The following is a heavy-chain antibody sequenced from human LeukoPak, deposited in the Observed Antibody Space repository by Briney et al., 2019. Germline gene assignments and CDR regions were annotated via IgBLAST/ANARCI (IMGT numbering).Heavy chain of an antibody. D-gene: IGHD6-19*01. V-gene: IGHV4-39*01. J-gene: IGHJ5*02. Sequence: SETLSLTCTVSGGSISSSSYYWGWIRQPPGKGLEWIGSIYYSGSTYYNPSLKSRVTISVDTSKNQFSLKLSSVTAADTAVYYCAIYMRPSGWSNWFDPWGQGTLVTVSS. CDR2: IYYSGST. CDR3: AIYMRPSGWSNWFDP. CDR1: GGSISSSSYY.